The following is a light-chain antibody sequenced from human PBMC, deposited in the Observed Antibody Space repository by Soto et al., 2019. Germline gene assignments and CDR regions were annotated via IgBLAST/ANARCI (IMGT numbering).Light chain of an antibody. J-gene: IGLJ1*01. CDR2: EGS. V-gene: IGLV2-23*01. CDR1: SSDVGSYNL. CDR3: CSYAGSNTYV. Sequence: QSVLTQPASVSGSPGQSITISCTGTSSDVGSYNLVSWYQQHPGKAPKLMIYEGSRRPSGVSDRFSGSKSGNTASLTISGLEAEDDADYYCCSYAGSNTYVFGTGTKLTVL.